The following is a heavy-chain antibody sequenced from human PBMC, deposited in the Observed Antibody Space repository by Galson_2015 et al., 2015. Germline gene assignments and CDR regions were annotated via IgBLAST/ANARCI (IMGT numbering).Heavy chain of an antibody. CDR3: ARSTVVTPYVDY. V-gene: IGHV3-53*01. J-gene: IGHJ4*02. D-gene: IGHD4-23*01. CDR2: IYSGSST. Sequence: SLRLSCEASGFTVSSNYMSWVRQAPGKGLEWVSVIYSGSSTYYADSVKGRFTISRDNPKNTLYLQMNSLRAEDAAVYYCARSTVVTPYVDYWGQGTLVTVSS. CDR1: GFTVSSNY.